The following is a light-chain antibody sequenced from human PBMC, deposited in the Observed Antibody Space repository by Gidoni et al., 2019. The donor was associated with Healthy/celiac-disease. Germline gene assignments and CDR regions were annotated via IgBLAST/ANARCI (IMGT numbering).Light chain of an antibody. V-gene: IGKV3-20*01. Sequence: EIVLTPSPGTLSLSPGERATLSCRASQSVSSSYLACYQQKPGQAPRLLIYCASSRATGIPDRFSGSGSGTDFTLTISRLEPEDFAVYYCQQYGSSPTAFGGGTKVEIK. J-gene: IGKJ4*01. CDR1: QSVSSSY. CDR2: CAS. CDR3: QQYGSSPTA.